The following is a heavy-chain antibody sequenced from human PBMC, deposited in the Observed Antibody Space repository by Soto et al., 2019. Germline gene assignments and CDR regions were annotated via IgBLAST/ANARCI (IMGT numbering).Heavy chain of an antibody. Sequence: GGSLRLSCAASGFTFSSYAMSWVRQAPGKGLEWVSAISGSGGSTYYADSVKGRFTISRDNSKNTLYLQMNSLRAEDTAVYYCAKLLVPSDIKIGYSGSPPRDYWGQGTLVTVSS. J-gene: IGHJ4*02. V-gene: IGHV3-23*01. D-gene: IGHD1-26*01. CDR2: ISGSGGST. CDR3: AKLLVPSDIKIGYSGSPPRDY. CDR1: GFTFSSYA.